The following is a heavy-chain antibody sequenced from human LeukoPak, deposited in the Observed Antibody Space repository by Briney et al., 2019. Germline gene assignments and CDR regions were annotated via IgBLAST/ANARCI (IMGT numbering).Heavy chain of an antibody. CDR2: MNPNSGNT. Sequence: ASVKVSCKASGYTFTSYDINWVRQATGQGLEWMGWMNPNSGNTGYAQKFQGRVTMTEDTSTDTAYMELSSLRSEDTAVYYCATGFYYYDSSGFWFDPWGQGTLVTVSS. CDR3: ATGFYYYDSSGFWFDP. J-gene: IGHJ5*02. CDR1: GYTFTSYD. D-gene: IGHD3-22*01. V-gene: IGHV1-8*02.